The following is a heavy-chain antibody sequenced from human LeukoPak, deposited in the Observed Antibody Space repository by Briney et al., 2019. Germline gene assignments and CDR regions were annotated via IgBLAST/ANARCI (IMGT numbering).Heavy chain of an antibody. CDR3: AKDKDYFDY. J-gene: IGHJ4*02. CDR1: GFTFSSYG. CDR2: ISYDGSNK. Sequence: GGSLRLSCAASGFTFSSYGMHLVRQAPGKGLEWVAVISYDGSNKYYADSVKGRFTISRDNSKNTLYLQMNSLRAEDTAVYYCAKDKDYFDYWGQGTLVTVSS. V-gene: IGHV3-30*18.